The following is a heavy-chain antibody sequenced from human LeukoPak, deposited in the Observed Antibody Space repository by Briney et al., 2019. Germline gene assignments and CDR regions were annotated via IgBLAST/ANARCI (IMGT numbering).Heavy chain of an antibody. CDR2: ISGSGRNYDT. V-gene: IGHV3-23*01. CDR3: VKNGEPHYYMDV. Sequence: GGSLRLSCAASGFTFSSYAMAWVRRAPGKGLEWVSAISGSGRNYDTYYADSVKGRFTISRDNSKKILYLQINSLTAEDTAVYYCVKNGEPHYYMDVWGKGTTVTVSS. J-gene: IGHJ6*03. CDR1: GFTFSSYA. D-gene: IGHD1-14*01.